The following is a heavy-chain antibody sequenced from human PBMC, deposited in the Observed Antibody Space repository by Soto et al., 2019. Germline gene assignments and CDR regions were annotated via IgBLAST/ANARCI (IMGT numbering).Heavy chain of an antibody. CDR3: ASDDSSGYYYGVFDY. D-gene: IGHD3-22*01. CDR2: IIPIFGTA. Sequence: SVKVSCKASGYTFTSYGISWVRQAPGQGLEWMGGIIPIFGTANYAQKFQGRVTITADESTSTAYMELSSLRSEDTAVYYCASDDSSGYYYGVFDYWGQGTLVTVSS. J-gene: IGHJ4*02. CDR1: GYTFTSYG. V-gene: IGHV1-69*13.